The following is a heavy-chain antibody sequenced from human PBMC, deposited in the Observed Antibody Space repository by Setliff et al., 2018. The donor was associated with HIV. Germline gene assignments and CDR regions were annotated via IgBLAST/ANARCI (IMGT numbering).Heavy chain of an antibody. J-gene: IGHJ6*03. CDR1: GFTFGSYS. Sequence: PGGSLRLSCAASGFTFGSYSMNWVRQAPGKGLEWISSISSSSTFIHYANSVSGRFTISRDSAKNSLYLQMNSLRAEDMAVYYCVRDYGSGTNFFYSMDVWGKGTTVTVSS. D-gene: IGHD3-10*01. V-gene: IGHV3-21*01. CDR2: ISSSSTFI. CDR3: VRDYGSGTNFFYSMDV.